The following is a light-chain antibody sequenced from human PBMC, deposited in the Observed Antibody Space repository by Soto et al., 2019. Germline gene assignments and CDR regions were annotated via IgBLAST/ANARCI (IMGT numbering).Light chain of an antibody. CDR1: SSDIGSYHL. J-gene: IGLJ3*02. CDR3: CSYAGSSTLL. Sequence: QSALTQPASVSGSPGQSITVSCTGTSSDIGSYHLVSWYQHHPGKAPKLMIYAVSKRPSGVSSRFSGSKSGNTASLTISGLQAEDEADYFCCSYAGSSTLLFGGGTKVTVL. CDR2: AVS. V-gene: IGLV2-23*02.